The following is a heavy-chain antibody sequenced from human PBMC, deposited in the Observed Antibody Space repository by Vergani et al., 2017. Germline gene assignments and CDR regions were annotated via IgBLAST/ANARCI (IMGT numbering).Heavy chain of an antibody. Sequence: QVQLVESGGGVVQPGRSLRLYCAASGFTFNQYGMHWVRQAPGKGLECVAVTWYDGNNKQYADSVKGRFTISRDKSKRTMYLPMNSLRDEETGVYYCARDLRLLYNRFDPWGQGTLVTVSS. J-gene: IGHJ5*02. CDR1: GFTFNQYG. CDR2: TWYDGNNK. CDR3: ARDLRLLYNRFDP. D-gene: IGHD1-14*01. V-gene: IGHV3-33*01.